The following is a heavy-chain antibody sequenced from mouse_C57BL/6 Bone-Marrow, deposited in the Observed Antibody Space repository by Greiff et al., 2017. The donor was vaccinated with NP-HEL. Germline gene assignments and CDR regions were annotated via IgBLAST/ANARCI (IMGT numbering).Heavy chain of an antibody. D-gene: IGHD4-1*02. CDR3: ARQQLAFAY. Sequence: EVQVVESGGGLVKPGGSLKLSCAASGFTFSNYGMHWVRQAPEKGLEWVAYISSGSSTIYYADTVKGRFTISRDNAKNTLFLQMTSLRSEDTAMYYCARQQLAFAYWGQGTLVTVSA. CDR2: ISSGSSTI. V-gene: IGHV5-17*01. J-gene: IGHJ3*01. CDR1: GFTFSNYG.